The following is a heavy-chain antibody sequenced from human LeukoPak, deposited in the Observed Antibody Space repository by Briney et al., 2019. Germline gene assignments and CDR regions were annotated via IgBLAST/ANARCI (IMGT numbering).Heavy chain of an antibody. CDR2: IYPGDSDT. CDR3: ARQVGAPGSYYYGMDV. Sequence: GESLKISCKGSGYSFTIYWIGWVRQMPGKGLEWMGIIYPGDSDTRYSPSFQGQVTISADKSISTAYLQWSSLKASDTAMYYCARQVGAPGSYYYGMDVWGQGTTVTVSS. D-gene: IGHD1-26*01. CDR1: GYSFTIYW. J-gene: IGHJ6*02. V-gene: IGHV5-51*01.